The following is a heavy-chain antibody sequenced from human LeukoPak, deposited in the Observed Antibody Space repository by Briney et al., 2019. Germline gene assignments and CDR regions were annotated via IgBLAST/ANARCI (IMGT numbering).Heavy chain of an antibody. J-gene: IGHJ4*02. CDR1: GGSISSYY. V-gene: IGHV4-59*01. D-gene: IGHD3-16*01. CDR3: ARDLGGSGNDY. Sequence: SVTLSLTCTVSGGSISSYYWSWIRQPPGKGLEWIGYIYYSGGTNYNPSLKSRVTISVDTSKNQFSLKLSSVTAADTAVYYCARDLGGSGNDYWGQGTLVTVSS. CDR2: IYYSGGT.